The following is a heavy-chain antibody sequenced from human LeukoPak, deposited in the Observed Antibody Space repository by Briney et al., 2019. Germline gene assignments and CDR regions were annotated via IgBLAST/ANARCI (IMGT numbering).Heavy chain of an antibody. V-gene: IGHV3-53*01. J-gene: IGHJ5*02. CDR1: GFTVSSNY. CDR3: ARAPRGATLA. D-gene: IGHD1-26*01. Sequence: GGSLRLSCAASGFTVSSNYMSWVRQAPGKGLEWVSVIYSGGSTYYADSVKGRFTISRDNSKNTLYLLMNSLRAEDTAVYYCARAPRGATLAWGQGTLVTVSS. CDR2: IYSGGST.